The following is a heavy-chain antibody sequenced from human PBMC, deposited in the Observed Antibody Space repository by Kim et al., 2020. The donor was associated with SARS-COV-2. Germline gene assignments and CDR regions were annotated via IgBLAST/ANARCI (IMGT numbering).Heavy chain of an antibody. CDR3: AKDGLITARGGGALDF. J-gene: IGHJ4*02. CDR1: GFTFSSYG. D-gene: IGHD6-6*01. CDR2: IWSDGSKK. Sequence: GGSLRLSCAASGFTFSSYGMHWVRQAPGKGLEWVAVIWSDGSKKYYADSVKGRFTISRDNSKNTLYLQMNSLRAEDTAVYYCAKDGLITARGGGALDFWGQGALVTGSS. V-gene: IGHV3-33*06.